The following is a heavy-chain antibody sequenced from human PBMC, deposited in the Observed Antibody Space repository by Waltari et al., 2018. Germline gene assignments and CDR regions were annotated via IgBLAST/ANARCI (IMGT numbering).Heavy chain of an antibody. CDR2: INPNSGGT. V-gene: IGHV1-2*02. D-gene: IGHD2-15*01. Sequence: QVQLVQSGAEVKKPGASVKVSCKASGYTFTGYYMHWVRQAPGQGREWMGWINPNSGGTNHSQKFQGRVTMTRDTSISTAYMELSRLRSDDTAVYYCARDLGGRGPYYYYYMDVWGKGTTVTVSS. CDR1: GYTFTGYY. CDR3: ARDLGGRGPYYYYYMDV. J-gene: IGHJ6*03.